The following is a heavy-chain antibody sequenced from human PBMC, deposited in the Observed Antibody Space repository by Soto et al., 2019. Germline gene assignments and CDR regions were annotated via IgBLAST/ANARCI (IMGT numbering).Heavy chain of an antibody. CDR3: ARGNYGPDY. J-gene: IGHJ4*02. CDR2: INDDGSTT. D-gene: IGHD3-10*01. CDR1: GFTFRTSW. Sequence: EVQLVESGGGLVQPGGSLRLSCAASGFTFRTSWMYWVRQPPGQGLVWVSRINDDGSTTTYADSVKGRFTISRDNAKNTLCMQMDSLRAEDMGVYYCARGNYGPDYWGQGTLVTVSS. V-gene: IGHV3-74*03.